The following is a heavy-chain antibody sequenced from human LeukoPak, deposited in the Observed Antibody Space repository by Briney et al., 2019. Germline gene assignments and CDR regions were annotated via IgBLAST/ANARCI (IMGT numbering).Heavy chain of an antibody. V-gene: IGHV4-59*12. CDR3: ARGSHYGSGKGDAFDI. CDR1: GGSIGTFY. J-gene: IGHJ3*02. Sequence: SETLSLTCTVSGGSIGTFYWSWIRRPPGKGLEWIGYIYYTGSTNYNPSLKSRVTISVDTSKNQFSLKLSSVAAADTAVYYCARGSHYGSGKGDAFDIWGQGTMVTVSS. CDR2: IYYTGST. D-gene: IGHD3-10*01.